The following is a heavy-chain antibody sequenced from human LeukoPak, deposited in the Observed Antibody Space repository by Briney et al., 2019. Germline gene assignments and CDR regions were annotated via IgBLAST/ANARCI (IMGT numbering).Heavy chain of an antibody. CDR1: GASINSGGYS. J-gene: IGHJ5*02. V-gene: IGHV4-30-4*07. D-gene: IGHD3-3*01. Sequence: SETLSLTCAVSGASINSGGYSWSWIRQPPGKGLQWIGYISYSGNTHYNPSLKSRITISIDMSKKQFSLKLTSVTAADTAVYYCARGFGVVNVNWLDPWGQGALVTVSS. CDR3: ARGFGVVNVNWLDP. CDR2: ISYSGNT.